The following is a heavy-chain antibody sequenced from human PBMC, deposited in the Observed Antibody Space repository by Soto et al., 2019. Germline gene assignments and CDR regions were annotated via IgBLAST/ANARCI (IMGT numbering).Heavy chain of an antibody. CDR2: VYNSGST. D-gene: IGHD2-2*01. Sequence: QVQLQESGPGLVKPSETLSLTCNVSGGSISSYYWSWIRQPPGKGLEYIGHVYNSGSTSHSPALKSRATISVDTSQNQFSLKLTSVTAADTAVYYCAGGSSLCWECFHHWGQGILITVSS. CDR3: AGGSSLCWECFHH. J-gene: IGHJ1*01. CDR1: GGSISSYY. V-gene: IGHV4-59*01.